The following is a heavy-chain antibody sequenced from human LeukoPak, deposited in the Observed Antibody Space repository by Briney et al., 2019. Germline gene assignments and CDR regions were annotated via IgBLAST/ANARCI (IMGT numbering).Heavy chain of an antibody. CDR1: GGTFSSYA. Sequence: ASVKVSCKASGGTFSSYAISWVRQAPGQGLEWMGRIIPIFGTANYAQKSQGRVTITTDESTSTAYMELSSLRSEDTAVYYCARGITMVRGELNYWGQGTLVTVSS. CDR2: IIPIFGTA. D-gene: IGHD3-10*01. V-gene: IGHV1-69*05. J-gene: IGHJ4*02. CDR3: ARGITMVRGELNY.